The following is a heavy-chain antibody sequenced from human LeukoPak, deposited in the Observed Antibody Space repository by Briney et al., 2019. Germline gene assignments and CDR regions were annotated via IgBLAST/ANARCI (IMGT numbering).Heavy chain of an antibody. J-gene: IGHJ2*01. Sequence: SVKVSCQASGGTFSSYAISWVRQAAGQGLEWMGGIIPIFGKANYAQKFQGRVTITAHESTSTAYMELSSLRCEDTAVYYCARVRGGGGWYIDLWGRGTLVTVSS. CDR2: IIPIFGKA. V-gene: IGHV1-69*13. CDR3: ARVRGGGGWYIDL. CDR1: GGTFSSYA. D-gene: IGHD2-15*01.